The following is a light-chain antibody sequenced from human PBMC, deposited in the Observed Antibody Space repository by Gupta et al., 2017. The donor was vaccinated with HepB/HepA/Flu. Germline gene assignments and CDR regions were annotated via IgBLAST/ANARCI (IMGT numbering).Light chain of an antibody. CDR3: QQYNSHLT. V-gene: IGKV1-5*03. Sequence: DIQMTQSPSTLSASVGDRVTITCRASQSISSWLAWYQQKPGKAPKLLIYKASSFKSGVPSRFSGSGSGTEFTLTISSLQPDDFATYYCQQYNSHLTFGGGTKVEIK. CDR2: KAS. CDR1: QSISSW. J-gene: IGKJ4*01.